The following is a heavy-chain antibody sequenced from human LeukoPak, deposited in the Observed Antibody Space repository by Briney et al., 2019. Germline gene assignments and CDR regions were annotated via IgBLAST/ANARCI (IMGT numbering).Heavy chain of an antibody. Sequence: GGSLRLSCVVSGLIFSRSDMHWVRQPAGKGLEWVSGIAAAGDPFYAAPVKGRFTISRENAKNSLYLQMNSLRAGDTAVYYCARGGDEGFDPWGQGTLVTVSS. CDR1: GLIFSRSD. CDR2: IAAAGDP. CDR3: ARGGDEGFDP. J-gene: IGHJ5*02. D-gene: IGHD5-24*01. V-gene: IGHV3-13*05.